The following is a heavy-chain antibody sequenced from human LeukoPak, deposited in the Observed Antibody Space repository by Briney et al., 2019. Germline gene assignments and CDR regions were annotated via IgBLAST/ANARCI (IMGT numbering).Heavy chain of an antibody. D-gene: IGHD3-10*01. J-gene: IGHJ6*03. CDR1: GFTFSSYA. CDR3: ARVLYYYASVSYNYYMDV. Sequence: GGTLRLSCAASGFTFSSYAMSWVRQAPGKGLEWVSGITGSGSGTYYADSVKGQFTISRDNAKNTLYLQMNSLRAEDAAIYYCARVLYYYASVSYNYYMDVWGKGTTVTISS. V-gene: IGHV3-23*01. CDR2: ITGSGSGT.